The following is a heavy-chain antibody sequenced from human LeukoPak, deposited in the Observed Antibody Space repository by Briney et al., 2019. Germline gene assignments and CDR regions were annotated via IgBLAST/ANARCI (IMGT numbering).Heavy chain of an antibody. Sequence: KASETLSLTCTVSGGSISSSSYYWGWIRQPPGKGLEWIGSIYYSGSTYYNPSFKSRVTISVDTSKNQFSLKLSSVTAADTAVYYCARDVGATTTDVDYWGQGTLVTVSS. V-gene: IGHV4-39*07. CDR2: IYYSGST. J-gene: IGHJ4*02. D-gene: IGHD1-26*01. CDR1: GGSISSSSYY. CDR3: ARDVGATTTDVDY.